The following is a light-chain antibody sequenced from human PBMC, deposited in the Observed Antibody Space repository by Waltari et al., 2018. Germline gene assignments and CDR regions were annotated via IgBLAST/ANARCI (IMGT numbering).Light chain of an antibody. J-gene: IGKJ4*01. CDR1: QSVSSY. CDR2: DAS. CDR3: QHRFNWPLT. V-gene: IGKV3-11*01. Sequence: EVVLTQSPATLSLSPGERATLSCRASQSVSSYLAWYQQKPGQAPRLLISDASNRATGIPARFGGSGSGTDFTLTISSLEPEDSAVYYCQHRFNWPLTFGGGTKVEI.